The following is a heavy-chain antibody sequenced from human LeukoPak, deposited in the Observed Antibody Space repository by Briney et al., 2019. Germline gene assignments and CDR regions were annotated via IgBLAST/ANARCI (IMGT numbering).Heavy chain of an antibody. Sequence: SETLSLTCAVYGGSFSGYYWSWIRQPPGKGLEWIGEINHSGSTNYNPSLKSRVTISVDTSENQFSLKLSSVTAADTAVYYCARGTYCSSTSCYRRNPAGNFDYWGQGTLVTVSS. V-gene: IGHV4-34*01. CDR3: ARGTYCSSTSCYRRNPAGNFDY. CDR1: GGSFSGYY. J-gene: IGHJ4*02. D-gene: IGHD2-2*01. CDR2: INHSGST.